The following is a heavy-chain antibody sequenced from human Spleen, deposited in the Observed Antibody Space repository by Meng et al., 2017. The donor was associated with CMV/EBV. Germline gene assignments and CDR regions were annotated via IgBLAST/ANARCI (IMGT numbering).Heavy chain of an antibody. CDR3: AKDSSGYYSHGTAFDI. J-gene: IGHJ3*02. V-gene: IGHV3-23*01. D-gene: IGHD3-22*01. CDR1: GFTFSSYA. Sequence: GESLKISCAASGFTFSSYAMSWVRQAPGKGLEWVSGISGGGGSTYYADSVKGRFTISRDNSKNTLYLQMNSLRAEDTAVNYCAKDSSGYYSHGTAFDIWGQGTMVTVSS. CDR2: ISGGGGST.